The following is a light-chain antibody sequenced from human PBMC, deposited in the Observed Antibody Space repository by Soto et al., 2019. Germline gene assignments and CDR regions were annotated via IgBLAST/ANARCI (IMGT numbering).Light chain of an antibody. CDR3: QQSYITPIT. Sequence: DIQMTQSPSSRSASVGDRVTVTCRASQNIATFLHWYQQKPGKAPRVLIYAASSLQSGVPSRLSGSGYGTDFTLTITGLQPDDFAIYYCQQSYITPITFGQGTRLEIK. J-gene: IGKJ5*01. CDR1: QNIATF. CDR2: AAS. V-gene: IGKV1-39*01.